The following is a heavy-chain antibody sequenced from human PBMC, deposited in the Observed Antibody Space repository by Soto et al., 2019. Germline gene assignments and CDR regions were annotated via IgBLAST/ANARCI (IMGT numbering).Heavy chain of an antibody. Sequence: PSETLSLTCTVSGGSISSSSYYWGWIRQPPGKGLEWIGSIYYSGSTYYNPSLKSRVTISVDTSKNQFSLKLSSVTAADTAVYYCASTLGVVAINKNYYYGMDVWGQGTTVTVSS. CDR2: IYYSGST. CDR1: GGSISSSSYY. D-gene: IGHD2-15*01. CDR3: ASTLGVVAINKNYYYGMDV. V-gene: IGHV4-39*01. J-gene: IGHJ6*02.